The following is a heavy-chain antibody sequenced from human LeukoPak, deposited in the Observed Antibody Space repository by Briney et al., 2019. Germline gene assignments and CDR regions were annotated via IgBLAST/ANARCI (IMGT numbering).Heavy chain of an antibody. D-gene: IGHD3-3*01. CDR3: ARAKDFWSGYYDY. Sequence: GGSLRLSCAASGFTFSSYLMSWVRQAPGKGLEWVANIKHDGSEKYYVDSVKGRFTISRDNAKNSLYLQMNSLRAEDTAVYYCARAKDFWSGYYDYWGQGTLVTVSS. CDR1: GFTFSSYL. V-gene: IGHV3-7*01. J-gene: IGHJ4*02. CDR2: IKHDGSEK.